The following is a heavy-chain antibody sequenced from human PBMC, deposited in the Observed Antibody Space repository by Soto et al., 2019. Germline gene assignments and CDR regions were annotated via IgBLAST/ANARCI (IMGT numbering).Heavy chain of an antibody. CDR2: IWYDGSNK. Sequence: QVQLVESGGGVVQPGRSLRLSCAASGFTFSSYGMHWVRQAPGKGLEWVAVIWYDGSNKYYADSVKGRFTISRDNSKNPLYRERNSLRAEDRAVYYCAREAGELYYYYGMDVWGKGTTVPVSS. D-gene: IGHD1-26*01. CDR1: GFTFSSYG. J-gene: IGHJ6*04. V-gene: IGHV3-33*01. CDR3: AREAGELYYYYGMDV.